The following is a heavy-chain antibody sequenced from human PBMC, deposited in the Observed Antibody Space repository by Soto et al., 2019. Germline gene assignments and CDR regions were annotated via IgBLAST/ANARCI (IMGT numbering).Heavy chain of an antibody. CDR3: ARDPARTTVTTLGYYYYYYMDV. V-gene: IGHV1-18*01. Sequence: QVPLVQSGAEVKKPGASVKVSCKASGYTFTSYGISWVRQAPGQGLEWMGWISAYNGNTNYAQKLQGRVTMTTDTSTSTAYMELRSLRSDDTAVYYCARDPARTTVTTLGYYYYYYMDVWGKGTTVTVSS. CDR2: ISAYNGNT. CDR1: GYTFTSYG. J-gene: IGHJ6*03. D-gene: IGHD4-17*01.